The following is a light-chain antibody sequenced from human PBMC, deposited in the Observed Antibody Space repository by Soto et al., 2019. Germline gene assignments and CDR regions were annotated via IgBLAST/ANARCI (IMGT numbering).Light chain of an antibody. CDR1: QSISSW. V-gene: IGKV1-5*01. J-gene: IGKJ2*01. CDR3: QQYRSSPFT. CDR2: DAS. Sequence: DIQMTQSPPSLSASVGDRVTITCRASQSISSWLAWYQQKPRKAPKLLIYDASSLESGVPSRFSGSGSGTEFTLTISSLQPDDFATYYCQQYRSSPFTFGQGTKLDIK.